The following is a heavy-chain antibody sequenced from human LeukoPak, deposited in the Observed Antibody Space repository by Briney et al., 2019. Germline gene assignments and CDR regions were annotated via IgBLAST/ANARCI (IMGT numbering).Heavy chain of an antibody. CDR1: GFTFSNYW. Sequence: GGSLRLSCAASGFTFSNYWMSWVRQAPGKGLEWVANIKGDGSSKYYMDSVKGRFTISRDNSKNTLYLQMNSLRAEDTAVYYCAKDDHSTGPWGQGTLVTVSS. CDR3: AKDDHSTGP. V-gene: IGHV3-7*03. J-gene: IGHJ5*02. CDR2: IKGDGSSK. D-gene: IGHD1-14*01.